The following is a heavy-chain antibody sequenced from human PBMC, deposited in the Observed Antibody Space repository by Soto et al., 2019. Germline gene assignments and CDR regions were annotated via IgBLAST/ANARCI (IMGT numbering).Heavy chain of an antibody. V-gene: IGHV3-33*01. D-gene: IGHD6-19*01. CDR1: GFTFSIFG. Sequence: QVQLVESGGGVVQPGRSLRLSCAASGFTFSIFGMHWVRQAPGKGLEWAAIIWYDGSNAYYADSVRGRFTISRDNSKNTVYLQMSRLIAEDTAVYYCARDKGSSTVVSGISQEGYFDSWGQGTLVTVSS. CDR2: IWYDGSNA. CDR3: ARDKGSSTVVSGISQEGYFDS. J-gene: IGHJ4*02.